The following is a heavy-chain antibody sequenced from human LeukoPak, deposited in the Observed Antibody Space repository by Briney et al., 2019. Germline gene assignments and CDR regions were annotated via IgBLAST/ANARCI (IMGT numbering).Heavy chain of an antibody. CDR2: IKQDGSEK. CDR3: ARMEVQWEPHNWFDP. V-gene: IGHV3-7*01. Sequence: GGSLRLSCAASGFTFSRSWMSWVRQAPGKGLEWVANIKQDGSEKYCVDSVKGRFTISRDNAKNSLYLQMNGLRAEDTAVYFCARMEVQWEPHNWFDPWGQGTLVTVSS. CDR1: GFTFSRSW. J-gene: IGHJ5*02. D-gene: IGHD1-26*01.